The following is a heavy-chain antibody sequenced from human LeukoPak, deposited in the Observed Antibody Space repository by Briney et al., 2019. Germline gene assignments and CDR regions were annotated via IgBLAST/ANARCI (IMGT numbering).Heavy chain of an antibody. CDR3: ARDDGSNTEYYFDY. CDR2: TYYSGST. J-gene: IGHJ4*02. V-gene: IGHV4-31*03. CDR1: GGSISSGGYY. Sequence: SQTLSLTCTVSGGSISSGGYYWSWIRQHPGKGLEWIGYTYYSGSTYYNPSLKSRVTISVDTSKNQFSLKLSSVTAADTAVYYCARDDGSNTEYYFDYWGQGTLVTFSS. D-gene: IGHD3-10*01.